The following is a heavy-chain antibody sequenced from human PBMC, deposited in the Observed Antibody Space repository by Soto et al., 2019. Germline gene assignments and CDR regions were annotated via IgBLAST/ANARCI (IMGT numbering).Heavy chain of an antibody. D-gene: IGHD2-15*01. V-gene: IGHV3-7*03. CDR1: GFTFSSYW. CDR3: SRRSAGPRRSPFFDY. J-gene: IGHJ4*02. CDR2: IKQDGSDK. Sequence: EVQLVESGGGLVQPGGSLRLSCAASGFTFSSYWMSWVRQAPGKGLEWVANIKQDGSDKYYVDSVKGRFTISRDNAKNLLYLTMNSLGAEDTAVDYCSRRSAGPRRSPFFDYWGQGTLVTVSS.